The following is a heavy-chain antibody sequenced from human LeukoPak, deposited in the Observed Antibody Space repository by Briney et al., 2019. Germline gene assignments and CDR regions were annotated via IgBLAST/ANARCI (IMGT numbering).Heavy chain of an antibody. CDR2: INSGGRDI. V-gene: IGHV3-48*03. CDR1: GFSFSSSE. Sequence: GGSLRLSCAASGFSFSSSEMNWVRQAPGKGLEWVSHINSGGRDINYADSAKGRFTISRDDANNALYLQMDSLRVEDTALYYCASLALRFRGDDHWGQGSLVTVSS. CDR3: ASLALRFRGDDH. D-gene: IGHD2-8*01. J-gene: IGHJ4*02.